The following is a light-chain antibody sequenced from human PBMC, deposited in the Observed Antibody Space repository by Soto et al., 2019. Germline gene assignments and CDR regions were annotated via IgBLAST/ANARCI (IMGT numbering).Light chain of an antibody. J-gene: IGKJ2*01. CDR3: LQHNTYPHT. V-gene: IGKV1-17*01. CDR1: QGISNL. Sequence: DIQMTQSPSSLSASVGDRVTITCRASQGISNLLGWFQHKPGKAPKGLIYAASSLQGGVPSRFRGSGSGTEFSRTITGLQPEDFADYSCLQHNTYPHTFGQGTKVEIK. CDR2: AAS.